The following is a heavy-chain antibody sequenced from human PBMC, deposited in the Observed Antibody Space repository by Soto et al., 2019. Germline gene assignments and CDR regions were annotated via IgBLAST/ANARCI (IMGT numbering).Heavy chain of an antibody. CDR3: GHTDNKVTRR. CDR2: IYWDDDK. Sequence: QITLKESGPTLVKPTQTLTLTCTFSGFSLSTSGVGVGWIRQPPGKSLDWLALIYWDDDKGYSPSLKSRLTITKDTSKNQVVLTMNNMDPVDTATYYCGHTDNKVTRRWGQGILVTVSS. CDR1: GFSLSTSGVG. D-gene: IGHD4-17*01. J-gene: IGHJ4*02. V-gene: IGHV2-5*02.